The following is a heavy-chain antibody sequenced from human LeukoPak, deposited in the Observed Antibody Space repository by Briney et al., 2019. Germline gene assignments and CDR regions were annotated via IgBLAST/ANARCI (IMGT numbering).Heavy chain of an antibody. V-gene: IGHV3-23*01. J-gene: IGHJ3*02. CDR3: AKVLRVSTIFGVVDAFDI. CDR2: ISGSGGST. CDR1: GFTLISYA. D-gene: IGHD3-3*01. Sequence: GGSLRLSCATSGFTLISYAMSWGRQAPGKGLEWVSAISGSGGSTYYADSVKGRFTISRDNSKNTLYLQMNSLRAEDTAVYYCAKVLRVSTIFGVVDAFDIWGQGTMVTVSS.